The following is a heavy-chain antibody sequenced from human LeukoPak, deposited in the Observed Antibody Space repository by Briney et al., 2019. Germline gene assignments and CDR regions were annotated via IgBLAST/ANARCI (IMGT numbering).Heavy chain of an antibody. CDR3: ARAKWFGDLYFDY. J-gene: IGHJ4*02. D-gene: IGHD3-10*01. CDR2: INHSGST. CDR1: GESFSGYY. V-gene: IGHV4-34*01. Sequence: SETLSLTWAGYGESFSGYYWSWIRQPPGKGLEWIGEINHSGSTHYNPSLKSRLTISVDTSKNQFSLKLSSVTAADTAVYYCARAKWFGDLYFDYWGQGTLVTVSS.